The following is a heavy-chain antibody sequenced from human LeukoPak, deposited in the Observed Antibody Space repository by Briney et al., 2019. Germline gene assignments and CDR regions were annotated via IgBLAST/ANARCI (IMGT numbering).Heavy chain of an antibody. V-gene: IGHV3-7*04. D-gene: IGHD4-17*01. Sequence: GGSLRLSCAASGFTFSTYWMSWVRQAPGKGLEWVANIKQDGTEKYYVDSVKGRFTISRDNAENSLYLQMNSLRAEDTAVYYCARTVTMSSSAFAIWGQGTMVSVSS. CDR2: IKQDGTEK. CDR3: ARTVTMSSSAFAI. J-gene: IGHJ3*02. CDR1: GFTFSTYW.